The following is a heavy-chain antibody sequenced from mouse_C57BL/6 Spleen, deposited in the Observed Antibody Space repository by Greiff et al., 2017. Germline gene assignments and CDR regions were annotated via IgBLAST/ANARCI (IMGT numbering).Heavy chain of an antibody. CDR3: ARPYYGSSYFAY. CDR1: GFTFSDYG. J-gene: IGHJ3*01. CDR2: ISSGSSTT. Sequence: EVQLVESGGGLVKPGGSLKLSCAASGFTFSDYGMHWVRQAPEEGLEWVAYISSGSSTTYYADTVKGRFTISRDNAKNTLFLQMTSLRSEDTAMYYCARPYYGSSYFAYWGQGTLVTVSA. D-gene: IGHD1-1*01. V-gene: IGHV5-17*01.